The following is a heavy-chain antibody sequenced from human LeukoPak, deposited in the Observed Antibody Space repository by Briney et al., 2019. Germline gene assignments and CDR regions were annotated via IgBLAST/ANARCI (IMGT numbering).Heavy chain of an antibody. CDR2: IYSGGST. D-gene: IGHD6-13*01. Sequence: GGSLRLSCAASGFTVSSNYMSWVRQAPGKGLGWVSVIYSGGSTYYADSVKGRFTISRDNAKNSLYLQMNSLRAEDTALYYCARGGMGIAAAGTRDHFDYWGQGTLVTVSS. CDR1: GFTVSSNY. V-gene: IGHV3-53*01. J-gene: IGHJ4*02. CDR3: ARGGMGIAAAGTRDHFDY.